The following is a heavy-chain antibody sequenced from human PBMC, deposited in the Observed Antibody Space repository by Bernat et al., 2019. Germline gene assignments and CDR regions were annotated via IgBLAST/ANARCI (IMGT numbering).Heavy chain of an antibody. V-gene: IGHV4-39*01. J-gene: IGHJ4*02. D-gene: IGHD6-25*01. CDR3: ARTLGVAAGTGGY. CDR2: IHYSGTT. CDR1: GGSISSNSYY. Sequence: QLQLQESGPGLVKPSETLSLTCSISGGSISSNSYYWGWIRQPPGKGLEWIGSIHYSGTTYYNPSLESRLTISVDTSRNQFSLKLMSVTAADTAVYYCARTLGVAAGTGGYWGQGTLVTVSS.